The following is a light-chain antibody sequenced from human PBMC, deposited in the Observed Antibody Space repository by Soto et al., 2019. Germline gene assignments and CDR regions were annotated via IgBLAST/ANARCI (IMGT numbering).Light chain of an antibody. V-gene: IGLV1-44*01. J-gene: IGLJ1*01. CDR3: ATWDDSLNGSYV. Sequence: QSVLTQPPSASGTPGQRGTLSCSGRSANIGSNTVNWYQQLPGTAPKLLIYSNNQRPSGVPDRFSGSKSGTSASLAISGLQAEDESDYYCATWDDSLNGSYVFGTGTKLTVL. CDR2: SNN. CDR1: SANIGSNT.